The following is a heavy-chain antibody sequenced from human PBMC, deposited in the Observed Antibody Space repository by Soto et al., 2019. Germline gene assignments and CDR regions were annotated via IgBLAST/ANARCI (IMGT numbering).Heavy chain of an antibody. CDR2: INSSCGST. V-gene: IGHV1-46*02. D-gene: IGHD3-9*01. Sequence: QVQLVQSGGEVRRPGASVKLSCKASGYSFNDYYIHWVRQGPGQALEWIGMINSSCGSTTYAERFQDRLTLTRDKSTRTVYMELSSLSSADTANYYCARMTTLTGFERFQDWGQGTLVSVSS. CDR1: GYSFNDYY. CDR3: ARMTTLTGFERFQD. J-gene: IGHJ1*01.